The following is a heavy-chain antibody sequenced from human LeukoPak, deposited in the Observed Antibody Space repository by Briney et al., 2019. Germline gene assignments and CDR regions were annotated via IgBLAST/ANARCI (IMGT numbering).Heavy chain of an antibody. J-gene: IGHJ5*02. V-gene: IGHV4-34*01. CDR3: ARRPPPYSSRFITAKKNWFDP. Sequence: SETLSLTCAVYGGSFSGYYWSWIRQPPGKGLEWIGEINHSGSTNYNPSLKSRVTISVDTSKNQFSLKLSSVTAADTAVYYCARRPPPYSSRFITAKKNWFDPWGQGTLVTVSS. CDR2: INHSGST. CDR1: GGSFSGYY. D-gene: IGHD6-13*01.